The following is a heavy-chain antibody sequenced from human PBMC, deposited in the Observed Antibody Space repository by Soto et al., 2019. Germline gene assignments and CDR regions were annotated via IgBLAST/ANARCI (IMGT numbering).Heavy chain of an antibody. CDR3: ARALGKYYDFWSGYSTQFDY. J-gene: IGHJ4*01. V-gene: IGHV1-18*04. Sequence: ASVKVSCKASGYTFTSYGISWVRQAPGQGLEWMGWISAYNGNTNYAQKIQGRVTMTTDTSTSTSYMELRSLRSDDTAVYYCARALGKYYDFWSGYSTQFDYWG. CDR1: GYTFTSYG. D-gene: IGHD3-3*01. CDR2: ISAYNGNT.